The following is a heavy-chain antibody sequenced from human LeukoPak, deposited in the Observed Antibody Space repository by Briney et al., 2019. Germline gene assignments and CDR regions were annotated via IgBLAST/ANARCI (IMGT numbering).Heavy chain of an antibody. J-gene: IGHJ4*02. Sequence: ASVKVSCKASGYTFTGYYMHWVRQAPGQGLEWMGWINPNGGGTNYAQKFQGRVTMTRDTSISTAYMELSRPRSDDTAVYYCARDPFIAAAGTGDYWGQGTLVTVSS. CDR1: GYTFTGYY. CDR2: INPNGGGT. V-gene: IGHV1-2*02. CDR3: ARDPFIAAAGTGDY. D-gene: IGHD6-13*01.